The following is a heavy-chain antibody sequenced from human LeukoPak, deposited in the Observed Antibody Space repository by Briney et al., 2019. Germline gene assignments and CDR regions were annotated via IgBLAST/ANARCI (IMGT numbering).Heavy chain of an antibody. D-gene: IGHD6-25*01. V-gene: IGHV4-39*07. Sequence: SETLSLTCTVSGGSITRSIYFWGWIRQPPGKGLEWIGSIYYSGSTYSNPSLKSRVTISVDTSKNQFSLKLSSVTAADTAVYYCTRENAAFSPFGYWGQGTLVTV. CDR2: IYYSGST. CDR3: TRENAAFSPFGY. J-gene: IGHJ4*02. CDR1: GGSITRSIYF.